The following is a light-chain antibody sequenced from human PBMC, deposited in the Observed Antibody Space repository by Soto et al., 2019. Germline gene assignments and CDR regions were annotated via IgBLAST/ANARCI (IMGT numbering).Light chain of an antibody. CDR1: QGISSY. CDR3: QQLNSYPLT. J-gene: IGKJ4*01. V-gene: IGKV1-9*01. Sequence: DIQLTQSPSFLSASVGDRVTITCRASQGISSYLAWYQQKPGKAPKLLIYAASTLHSGVPSRFSGSGSGTEFTLTISSLQPEDFATYDCQQLNSYPLTFGGGTKVEIK. CDR2: AAS.